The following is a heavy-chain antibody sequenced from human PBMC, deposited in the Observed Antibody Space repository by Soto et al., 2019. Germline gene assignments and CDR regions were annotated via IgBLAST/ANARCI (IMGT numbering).Heavy chain of an antibody. Sequence: QVQLVQSGAEVKQPGASVKVSCKASGYTFASYGISWVRQAPGQGLEWMGWISAYNGNTNYAQKFQGRVTMTTDTFTRTAYMEVRSLRSDDTAVYYCAREGTCSSTSCPTYFSFGMDVWGQGTTVTVSS. J-gene: IGHJ6*02. V-gene: IGHV1-18*01. D-gene: IGHD2-2*01. CDR2: ISAYNGNT. CDR3: AREGTCSSTSCPTYFSFGMDV. CDR1: GYTFASYG.